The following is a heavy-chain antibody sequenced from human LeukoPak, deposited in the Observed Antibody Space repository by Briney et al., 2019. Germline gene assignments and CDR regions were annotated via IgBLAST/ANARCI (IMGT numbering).Heavy chain of an antibody. D-gene: IGHD3-22*01. J-gene: IGHJ4*02. CDR2: IRYDGSNK. Sequence: GGSLRLSCAASGFTFSSYGMHWVRQAPGKGLGWVAFIRYDGSNKYYADSVKGRFTISRDNSKNTLYVQMNSLRAEDTALYFCAKDFYESSGYYYDYWGQGTLVTVSS. V-gene: IGHV3-30*02. CDR3: AKDFYESSGYYYDY. CDR1: GFTFSSYG.